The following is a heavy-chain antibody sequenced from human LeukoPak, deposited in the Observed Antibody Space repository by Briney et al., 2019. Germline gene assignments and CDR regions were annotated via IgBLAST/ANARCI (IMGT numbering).Heavy chain of an antibody. CDR2: IIPIFGTA. D-gene: IGHD2-15*01. Sequence: GASVKVSCKASGGTFSSYAISWVRQAPGQGLEWMGGIIPIFGTANYAQKFQGRVTITTDESTSTAYMELSSLRSEDTAVYYCASRSTPSGSGEQYAFDIWGQGTMVTVSS. V-gene: IGHV1-69*05. CDR1: GGTFSSYA. J-gene: IGHJ3*02. CDR3: ASRSTPSGSGEQYAFDI.